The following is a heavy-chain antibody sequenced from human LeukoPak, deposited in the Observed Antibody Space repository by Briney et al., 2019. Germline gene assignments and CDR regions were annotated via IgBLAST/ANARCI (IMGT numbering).Heavy chain of an antibody. V-gene: IGHV3-21*01. Sequence: PGGSLRLSCAASGFTFSSYSMNWVRQAPGKGLEWVSSISSSSSYIYYADSVKGRFTISRDNAKNSLYLQMNSLRAEDTAVYYCAREGSLLGCCSGGSCGAANWFDPWGQGTLVTVSS. J-gene: IGHJ5*02. CDR1: GFTFSSYS. CDR3: AREGSLLGCCSGGSCGAANWFDP. CDR2: ISSSSSYI. D-gene: IGHD2-15*01.